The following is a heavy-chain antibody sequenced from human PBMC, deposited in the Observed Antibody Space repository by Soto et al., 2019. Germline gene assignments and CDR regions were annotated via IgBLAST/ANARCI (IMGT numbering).Heavy chain of an antibody. V-gene: IGHV4-31*02. D-gene: IGHD3-22*01. CDR2: VYHTGTT. CDR3: ARALVTDYNSRDYHYYFAMDV. CDR1: GGPVSGDDLY. Sequence: SETLSLTCVVSGGPVSGDDLYWSWIRHLPGKGLEWIANVYHTGTTYYNPSLKSRVSMSVDTSQNQFSQILASVTAADTAVYYCARALVTDYNSRDYHYYFAMDVWGQGTSDT. J-gene: IGHJ6*02.